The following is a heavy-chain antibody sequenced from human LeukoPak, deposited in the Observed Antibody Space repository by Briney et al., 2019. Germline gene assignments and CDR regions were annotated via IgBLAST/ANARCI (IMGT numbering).Heavy chain of an antibody. V-gene: IGHV3-30*02. D-gene: IGHD6-19*01. Sequence: PGGSLRLSCAASGFTFSTYGMHWARQAPGKGLEWVAFIRYDGSNKYYADSVKGRFTISRDNSKNTLYLQMNSLRAEDTAVYYCAKDAPPYSSGWSFDYWGQGTLVTVSS. CDR3: AKDAPPYSSGWSFDY. J-gene: IGHJ4*02. CDR2: IRYDGSNK. CDR1: GFTFSTYG.